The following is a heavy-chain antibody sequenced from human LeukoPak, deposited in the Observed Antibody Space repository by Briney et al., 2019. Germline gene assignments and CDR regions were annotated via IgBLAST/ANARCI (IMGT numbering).Heavy chain of an antibody. V-gene: IGHV1-18*01. D-gene: IGHD6-13*01. CDR1: GYTFTSYG. CDR3: ARDPVYKSSSWYVNRFDY. Sequence: GASVKVSCKASGYTFTSYGISWVRQAPGQGLEWMGWISAYNGNTNYAQKLQGRVTMTTDTSTSTAYMELRSLRSDDTAVYYCARDPVYKSSSWYVNRFDYWGQGTLVTVSS. CDR2: ISAYNGNT. J-gene: IGHJ4*02.